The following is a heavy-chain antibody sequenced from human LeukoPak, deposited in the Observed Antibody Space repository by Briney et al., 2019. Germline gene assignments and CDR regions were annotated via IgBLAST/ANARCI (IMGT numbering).Heavy chain of an antibody. CDR3: TTGTGKSDFDY. D-gene: IGHD3-10*01. Sequence: GGSLRLSCAASGFTFSNAWMSWVRQAPGKGLEWVGRVKSKTNGETTDYAAPVKGRFTISRDDSQNTVYPQMNSLKTEDTAVYYCTTGTGKSDFDYWGQGTLVTVSS. CDR2: VKSKTNGETT. CDR1: GFTFSNAW. V-gene: IGHV3-15*01. J-gene: IGHJ4*02.